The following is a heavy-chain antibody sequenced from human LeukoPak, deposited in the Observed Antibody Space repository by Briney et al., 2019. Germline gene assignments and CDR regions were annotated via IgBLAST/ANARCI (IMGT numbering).Heavy chain of an antibody. CDR1: GFTFSSYS. D-gene: IGHD3-22*01. Sequence: PGGSLRLSCAASGFTFSSYSMNWVRQAPGKGLEWVSSISSSSSYIYYADSVKGRFTISRDNAKNSLYLQMNSLRAEDTAVYYCARGRYYYDSSGYYFRYWGQGTLVTVSS. J-gene: IGHJ4*02. V-gene: IGHV3-21*01. CDR3: ARGRYYYDSSGYYFRY. CDR2: ISSSSSYI.